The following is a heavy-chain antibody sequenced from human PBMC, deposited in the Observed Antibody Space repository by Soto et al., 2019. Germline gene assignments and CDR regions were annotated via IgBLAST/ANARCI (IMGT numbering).Heavy chain of an antibody. CDR3: AREPMVRAAHGFDI. CDR2: INPNSVGT. Sequence: GASVKVSCNASGYTFTVHYIQWVRQAPGQGLDWMGWINPNSVGTNYAAKFQGRVTMTRDTSISTAYMELSRLRSDDTAVYYCAREPMVRAAHGFDIWGQGTMVTVSS. J-gene: IGHJ3*02. V-gene: IGHV1-2*02. CDR1: GYTFTVHY. D-gene: IGHD3-10*01.